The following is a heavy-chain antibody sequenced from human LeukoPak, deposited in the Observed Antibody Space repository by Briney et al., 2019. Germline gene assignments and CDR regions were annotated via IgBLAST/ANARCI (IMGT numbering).Heavy chain of an antibody. CDR1: GGSVSSGTSY. Sequence: SQTLSLTCTVSGGSVSSGTSYWSWIRQPPGKGLEWIGYINYSGNTYYNPSLKSRVTISVDTSKNQFSLKLSSVTAADTAVYYCARGPSRGIFGVVKGWFDPWGQGTLVTVSS. CDR3: ARGPSRGIFGVVKGWFDP. D-gene: IGHD3-3*01. V-gene: IGHV4-30-4*01. CDR2: INYSGNT. J-gene: IGHJ5*02.